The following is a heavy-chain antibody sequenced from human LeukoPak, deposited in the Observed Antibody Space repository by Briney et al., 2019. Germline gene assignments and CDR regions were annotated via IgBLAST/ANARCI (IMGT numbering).Heavy chain of an antibody. CDR1: GFPFDDYA. Sequence: PGGSLRLSCAASGFPFDDYAMHWVRHAPGKGLEWVSAISWNSDNIVYADSVKGRFTISRDNAKNSLYLQMNSLRVGDTALYYCAKAGCSSTTCYMNQWGQGTLVTVSS. D-gene: IGHD2-2*02. CDR3: AKAGCSSTTCYMNQ. CDR2: ISWNSDNI. V-gene: IGHV3-9*01. J-gene: IGHJ4*02.